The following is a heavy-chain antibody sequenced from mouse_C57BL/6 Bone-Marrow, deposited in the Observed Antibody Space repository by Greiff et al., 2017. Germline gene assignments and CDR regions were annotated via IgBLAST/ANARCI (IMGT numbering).Heavy chain of an antibody. CDR3: STVLYPYYFDY. J-gene: IGHJ2*01. V-gene: IGHV14-4*01. CDR2: IEPENGDT. D-gene: IGHD2-12*01. Sequence: EVKLMESGAELVRPGASVKLSCTASGFNIKDDYMHWVKQRPEQGLEWIGWIEPENGDTEYAAKFQGKATITADTSSNTAYLQLSSLTSEDTAVYYCSTVLYPYYFDYWGQGTTLTVSS. CDR1: GFNIKDDY.